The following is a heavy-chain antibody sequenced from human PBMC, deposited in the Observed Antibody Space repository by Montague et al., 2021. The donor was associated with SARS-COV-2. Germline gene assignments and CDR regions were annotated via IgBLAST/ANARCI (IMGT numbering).Heavy chain of an antibody. J-gene: IGHJ4*02. V-gene: IGHV4-39*01. Sequence: SETLSLTCTVSSASITSSSYYWGWIRQPPGKGPEWIGTIFYTGSTYYNPSLKSRVTMSVDTSRNQFSLKLASVTAADTAIYYCAGHTSAWYDYFEDWGQGTMVTVSS. CDR1: SASITSSSYY. D-gene: IGHD6-19*01. CDR3: AGHTSAWYDYFED. CDR2: IFYTGST.